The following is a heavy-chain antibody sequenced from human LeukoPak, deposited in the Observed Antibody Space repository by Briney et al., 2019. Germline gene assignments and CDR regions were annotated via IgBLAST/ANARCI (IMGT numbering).Heavy chain of an antibody. CDR1: GFTFSSST. J-gene: IGHJ4*02. D-gene: IGHD5-12*01. CDR2: INPAGSET. V-gene: IGHV3-7*01. CDR3: ATFGLVAALDL. Sequence: GGSLRLSCIVSGFTFSSSTMYWVRQAPGTGLEWVANINPAGSETFHVDPVKGRFSISRDHAKNLVYLQMNSLRAEDTAVYYCATFGLVAALDLWGQGTLVTVSS.